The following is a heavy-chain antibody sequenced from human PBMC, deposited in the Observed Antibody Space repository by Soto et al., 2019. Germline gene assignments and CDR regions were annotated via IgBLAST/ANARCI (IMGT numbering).Heavy chain of an antibody. V-gene: IGHV2-5*02. CDR1: GFSLSTSGVG. CDR3: AHSIHYGDYGY. Sequence: SGPTMVNPTQTLTQTFPFSGFSLSTSGVGVGWIRQPPGKALEWLALIYWDDDKRYTSSLKSRLTITKDTSKNQVVLTLTNMDPVDTATYYCAHSIHYGDYGYWGQGTLVTVS. J-gene: IGHJ4*02. D-gene: IGHD4-17*01. CDR2: IYWDDDK.